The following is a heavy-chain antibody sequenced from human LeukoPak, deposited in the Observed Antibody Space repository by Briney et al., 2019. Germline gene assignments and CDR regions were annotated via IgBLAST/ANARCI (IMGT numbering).Heavy chain of an antibody. CDR1: GATFDNYA. CDR3: ARGIAARHPLDY. J-gene: IGHJ4*02. V-gene: IGHV1-69*13. D-gene: IGHD6-6*01. Sequence: SVKVSCKVSGATFDNYAISWVRQAPGQGLEWMGGIIPIFDTPNYAQKFQGRVTISAAESTSTVYMELSSLRSEDTAVYYCARGIAARHPLDYWGQGTLVTVSS. CDR2: IIPIFDTP.